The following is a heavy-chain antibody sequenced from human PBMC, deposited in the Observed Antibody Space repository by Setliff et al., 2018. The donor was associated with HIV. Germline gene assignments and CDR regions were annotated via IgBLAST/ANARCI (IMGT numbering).Heavy chain of an antibody. D-gene: IGHD6-6*01. Sequence: ASVKVSCKASGYTFTNYAINWVRQAPGQGLEWMGWINTNTGNPTYAQGFTGRFVFSLDTSVSTAYLQISSLKAEDTAVYYCARTPLSIAARSAWDWFDPWGQGTLVTVSS. CDR3: ARTPLSIAARSAWDWFDP. J-gene: IGHJ5*02. V-gene: IGHV7-4-1*02. CDR1: GYTFTNYA. CDR2: INTNTGNP.